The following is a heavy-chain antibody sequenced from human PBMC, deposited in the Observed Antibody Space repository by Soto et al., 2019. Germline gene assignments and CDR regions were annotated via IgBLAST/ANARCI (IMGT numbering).Heavy chain of an antibody. J-gene: IGHJ6*02. CDR2: IRSKAYGGTT. V-gene: IGHV3-49*04. Sequence: GGSLRLSCTASGFTFCDYAMSWVRQAPGKGLEWVVFIRSKAYGGTTEYAASVKGRFTISRDDSKSIAYLQMNSLKTEDTAVYYCTVFGVVIIKGSNYYYGMDVWGQGTTVTVSS. D-gene: IGHD3-3*01. CDR3: TVFGVVIIKGSNYYYGMDV. CDR1: GFTFCDYA.